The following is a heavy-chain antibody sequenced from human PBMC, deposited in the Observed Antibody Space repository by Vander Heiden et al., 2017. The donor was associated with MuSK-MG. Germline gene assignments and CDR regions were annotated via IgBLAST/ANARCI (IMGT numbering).Heavy chain of an antibody. CDR3: VRSRSFYFDT. CDR1: GYGFTTFF. V-gene: IGHV1-2*02. CDR2: MSPNTGDT. Sequence: QVQLVQSGPEAKQTGASVRVSCKPSGYGFTTFFLAWVRQAPGQGLEWMGWMSPNTGDTKYAQKFEGRITMTRDTSISTAYMDLTGLKSDDTAVYYCVRSRSFYFDTWGQGTLVTVS. D-gene: IGHD3-9*01. J-gene: IGHJ4*02.